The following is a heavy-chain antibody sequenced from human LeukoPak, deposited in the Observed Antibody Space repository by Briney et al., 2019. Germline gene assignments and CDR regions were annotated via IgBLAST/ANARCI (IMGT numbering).Heavy chain of an antibody. V-gene: IGHV3-7*01. CDR2: IKQDGSEK. Sequence: GGSLRLPCAASGFPFSKYTMNWVRQAPGKGLEWVANIKQDGSEKYYVDSVKGRFTISRDNAKNSLYLQMNSLRAEDTAVYYCATLGNNWNYGAARDAFDIWGQGTMVTVSS. CDR1: GFPFSKYT. J-gene: IGHJ3*02. CDR3: ATLGNNWNYGAARDAFDI. D-gene: IGHD1-7*01.